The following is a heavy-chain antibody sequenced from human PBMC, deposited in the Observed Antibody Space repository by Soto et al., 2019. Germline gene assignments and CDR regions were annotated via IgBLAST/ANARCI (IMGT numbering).Heavy chain of an antibody. V-gene: IGHV1-69*04. CDR1: GGTFSSYT. D-gene: IGHD2-2*02. J-gene: IGHJ3*02. CDR2: IIPILGIA. CDR3: ARDYRHCSSTSCYRSPDAFDI. Sequence: SVKVSCKASGGTFSSYTISWVRQAPGQGLEWMGRIIPILGIANYAQKFQGRVTITADKSTSTAYMELSSLRSEDTAVYYCARDYRHCSSTSCYRSPDAFDIWGQGTLVTVSS.